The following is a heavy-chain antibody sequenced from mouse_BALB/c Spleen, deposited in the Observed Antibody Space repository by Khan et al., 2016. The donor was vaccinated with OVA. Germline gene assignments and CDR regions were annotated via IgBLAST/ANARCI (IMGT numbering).Heavy chain of an antibody. V-gene: IGHV5-6*01. D-gene: IGHD4-1*01. CDR1: GFTFSTYG. CDR2: INSDGYYT. Sequence: EVELVESGGDLMKPGGSLKLSCAASGFTFSTYGMSWVRQTPDKRLEWVATINSDGYYTYYPDSVQGQVTITRNNAKNTLYMQMSSLKSEDTAMYYCASHLTGSFAYWGQGTLVTVSA. J-gene: IGHJ3*01. CDR3: ASHLTGSFAY.